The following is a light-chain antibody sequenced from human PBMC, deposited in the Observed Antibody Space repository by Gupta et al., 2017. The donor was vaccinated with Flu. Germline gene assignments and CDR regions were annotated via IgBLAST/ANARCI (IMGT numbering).Light chain of an antibody. Sequence: SSALTQAPAVSVALGQTVRITCQGDSLRKSYASWYQQKPGQAPVLVIYAKNIRPAGIPDRVSGSSSGNTASLTITGAQAEEEADYYCNSRDSTDNNQVVFGGGTKLTVL. J-gene: IGLJ2*01. CDR1: SLRKSY. V-gene: IGLV3-19*01. CDR3: NSRDSTDNNQVV. CDR2: AKN.